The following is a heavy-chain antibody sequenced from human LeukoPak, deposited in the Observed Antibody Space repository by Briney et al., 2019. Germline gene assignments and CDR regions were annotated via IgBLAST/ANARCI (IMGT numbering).Heavy chain of an antibody. CDR1: GGSFSGYY. J-gene: IGHJ4*02. V-gene: IGHV4-34*01. Sequence: PSETLSLTCAVYGGSFSGYYWTWLRQSPEKGLEWVGEINHSGSTSYNPSLKSQVTISVDTSKTQFSLKLTSVTAADTAVYYCARGPLLPHRRYFDFWGQGTLVTVSS. CDR2: INHSGST. CDR3: ARGPLLPHRRYFDF. D-gene: IGHD3-16*02.